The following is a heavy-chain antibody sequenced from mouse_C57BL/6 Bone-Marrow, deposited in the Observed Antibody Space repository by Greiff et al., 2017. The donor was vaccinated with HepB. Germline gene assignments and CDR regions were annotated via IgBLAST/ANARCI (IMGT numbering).Heavy chain of an antibody. CDR2: IYPGGGYT. J-gene: IGHJ2*01. CDR1: GYTFTNYW. Sequence: QVQLKESGAELVRPGTSVMMSCKASGYTFTNYWIGWAKQRPGHGLEWIGDIYPGGGYTNYNEKFKGKATLTADKSSSTAYMQFSSLTSEDSAIYYCARKITTVVVNYFDYWGQGTTLTVSS. V-gene: IGHV1-63*01. D-gene: IGHD1-1*01. CDR3: ARKITTVVVNYFDY.